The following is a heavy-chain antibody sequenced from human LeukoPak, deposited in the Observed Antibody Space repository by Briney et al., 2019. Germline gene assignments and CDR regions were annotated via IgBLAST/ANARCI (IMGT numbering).Heavy chain of an antibody. CDR2: ISAYNGNT. Sequence: ASVKVSCKASGYTFTSYGISWVRQAPGQGLEWMGWISAYNGNTNYAQKLQGRVTMTTDTSTSTAYMELSSLRSEDTAVYYCARGERITIFGVVTLPTDYWGQGTLVTVSS. CDR3: ARGERITIFGVVTLPTDY. V-gene: IGHV1-18*01. D-gene: IGHD3-3*01. J-gene: IGHJ4*02. CDR1: GYTFTSYG.